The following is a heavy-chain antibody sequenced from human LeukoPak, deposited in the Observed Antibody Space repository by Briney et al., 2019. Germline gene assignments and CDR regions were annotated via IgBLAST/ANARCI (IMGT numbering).Heavy chain of an antibody. CDR3: AREGTGAAADYYYYYMDV. D-gene: IGHD6-13*01. V-gene: IGHV3-20*04. CDR1: GFTFSSYS. Sequence: GSLRLSCAASGFTFSSYSMSWVRQAPGKGLEWVSGINWNGGSTGYADSVKGRFTISRDNAKNSLYLQMNSLRAEDTALYYCAREGTGAAADYYYYYMDVWGKGTTVTVSS. J-gene: IGHJ6*03. CDR2: INWNGGST.